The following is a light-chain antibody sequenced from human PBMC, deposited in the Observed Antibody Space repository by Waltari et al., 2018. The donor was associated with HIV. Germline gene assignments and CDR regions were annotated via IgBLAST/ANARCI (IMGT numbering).Light chain of an antibody. CDR3: QQYKTWPLT. Sequence: ETVMTQSPGTLSVSPGGRATLSCRASQNVFSDLAWYHQKPGQPPRLLIFGASKRATGVPARFSRSGSGTEFTLTITSLQTEDYGLYHCQQYKTWPLTFGQGTRVEIK. V-gene: IGKV3-15*01. CDR2: GAS. CDR1: QNVFSD. J-gene: IGKJ1*01.